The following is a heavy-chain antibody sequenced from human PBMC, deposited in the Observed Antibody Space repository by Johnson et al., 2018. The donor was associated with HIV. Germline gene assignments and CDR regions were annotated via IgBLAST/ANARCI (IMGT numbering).Heavy chain of an antibody. V-gene: IGHV3-30*14. CDR2: ISYDGSNK. CDR1: GFTFSNAW. D-gene: IGHD3-3*01. J-gene: IGHJ3*02. CDR3: ARESGHAFDI. Sequence: VQLVESGGGLVKPGGSLRLSCAASGFTFSNAWMSWVRQAPGKGLEWVAVISYDGSNKYYADSVKGRFTISRDNSKNTLYLQMNSLRAEDTAVYYCARESGHAFDIWGQGTVVTVSS.